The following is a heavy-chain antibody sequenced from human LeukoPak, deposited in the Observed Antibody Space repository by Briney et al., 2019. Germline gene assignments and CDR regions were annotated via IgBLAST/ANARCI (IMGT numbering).Heavy chain of an antibody. CDR2: ISGSGGST. V-gene: IGHV3-23*01. Sequence: GGPLRLSCAASGFTFSSYAMSWVRQAPGKGLEWVSAISGSGGSTYYADSVKGRFTISRDNSKNTLYLQMNSLRAEDTAVYYCAKDKGYDSSGFDYWGQGTLVTVSS. CDR1: GFTFSSYA. D-gene: IGHD3-22*01. J-gene: IGHJ4*02. CDR3: AKDKGYDSSGFDY.